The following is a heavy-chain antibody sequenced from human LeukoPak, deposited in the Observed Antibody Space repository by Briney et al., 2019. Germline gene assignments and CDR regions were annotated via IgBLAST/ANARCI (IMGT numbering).Heavy chain of an antibody. CDR3: VRDKGLTGDTCAFDI. J-gene: IGHJ3*02. D-gene: IGHD7-27*01. CDR2: LIPAFNTA. Sequence: SVKVSCKASVDTFDTYTISWVRQVPGQGLEWVGGLIPAFNTAHNARTFQGRVTITMDASTTTDFMEMSSLRFEDTAVYYCVRDKGLTGDTCAFDIWGQGTMVTVSS. V-gene: IGHV1-69*05. CDR1: VDTFDTYT.